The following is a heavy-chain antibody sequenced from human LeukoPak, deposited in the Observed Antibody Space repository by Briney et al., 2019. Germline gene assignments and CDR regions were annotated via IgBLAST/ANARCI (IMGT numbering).Heavy chain of an antibody. Sequence: GGSLRLSCAASGFTSSSYWMSWVRQAPGKGLEWVANIKPDGSDKYYVDSVKGRFTISRDNAKNSLFLQMNSLRADDTAVYYCARHSTGSYELDFWGQGTMVTVSS. CDR2: IKPDGSDK. CDR1: GFTSSSYW. D-gene: IGHD1-26*01. J-gene: IGHJ3*01. V-gene: IGHV3-7*01. CDR3: ARHSTGSYELDF.